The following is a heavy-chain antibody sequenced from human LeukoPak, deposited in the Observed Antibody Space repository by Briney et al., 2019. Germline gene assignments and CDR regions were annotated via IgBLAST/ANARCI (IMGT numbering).Heavy chain of an antibody. V-gene: IGHV5-51*01. Sequence: GESLKISCKGPGYSFTSYWIGWVRQMPGKGLEWMGIIYPGDSDTRYSPSFQGQVTISADKSISTAYLQWSSLKASDTAMYYCARRITMVRGVINWFDPWGQGTLVTVSS. CDR1: GYSFTSYW. D-gene: IGHD3-10*01. J-gene: IGHJ5*02. CDR2: IYPGDSDT. CDR3: ARRITMVRGVINWFDP.